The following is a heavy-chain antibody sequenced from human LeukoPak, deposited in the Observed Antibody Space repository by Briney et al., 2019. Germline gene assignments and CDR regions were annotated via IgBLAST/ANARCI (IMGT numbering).Heavy chain of an antibody. D-gene: IGHD5-12*01. Sequence: PGGSLRLSCAASGFTFSDYYMSWIRQAPGKGLEWVSYISSTYTNYADSVKGRFTISRDNAKNSLYLQMNSLRAEDTAVYYCARDRGYSGYDPTYYFDYWGQGTLVTVSS. J-gene: IGHJ4*02. CDR2: ISSTYT. CDR1: GFTFSDYY. CDR3: ARDRGYSGYDPTYYFDY. V-gene: IGHV3-11*06.